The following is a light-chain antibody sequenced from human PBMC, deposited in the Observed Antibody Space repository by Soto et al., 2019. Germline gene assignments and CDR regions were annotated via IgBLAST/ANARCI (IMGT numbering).Light chain of an antibody. CDR1: SSDVGGYSY. Sequence: QSVLTQPHSVSGSPGQSVTISCTGTSSDVGGYSYVSWYQQHPGKAPELIIYDVTERPSGVPDRFSGSKSGNTASLTISWLQVEEEADYYCCSYTGSYSYVFGIGTKVTVL. CDR2: DVT. CDR3: CSYTGSYSYV. V-gene: IGLV2-11*01. J-gene: IGLJ1*01.